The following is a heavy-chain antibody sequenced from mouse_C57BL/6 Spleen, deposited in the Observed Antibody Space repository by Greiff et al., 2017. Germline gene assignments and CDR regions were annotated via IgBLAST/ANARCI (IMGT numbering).Heavy chain of an antibody. J-gene: IGHJ3*01. CDR2: INPSTGGT. V-gene: IGHV1-42*01. CDR3: ARYYYGSSPWFAY. D-gene: IGHD1-1*01. CDR1: GYSFTGYY. Sequence: VQLKQSGPELVKPGASVKISCKASGYSFTGYYMNWVKQSPEKSLEWIGEINPSTGGTTYNQKFKAKATLTVDKSSSTAYMQLKSLTSEDSAVYYCARYYYGSSPWFAYWGQGTLVTVSA.